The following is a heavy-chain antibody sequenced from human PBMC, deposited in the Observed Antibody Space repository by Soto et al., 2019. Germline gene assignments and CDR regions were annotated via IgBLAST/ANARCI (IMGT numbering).Heavy chain of an antibody. D-gene: IGHD1-26*01. CDR2: INHSGSA. V-gene: IGHV4-34*01. Sequence: QVQLQQSGAGLLKPSETLSLTCDVYGGSFSGYIWTWIRQTPGKGLQWIGQINHSGSANYNPSLMSRVTISVHTSNSQFSLELNSVTAADTAVYYCARGLISGSHYSGGWYYFDSWGQGTQVTVSS. J-gene: IGHJ4*02. CDR3: ARGLISGSHYSGGWYYFDS. CDR1: GGSFSGYI.